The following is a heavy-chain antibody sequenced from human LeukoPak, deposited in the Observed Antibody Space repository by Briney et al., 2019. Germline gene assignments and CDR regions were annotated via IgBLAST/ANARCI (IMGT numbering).Heavy chain of an antibody. J-gene: IGHJ4*02. CDR3: ARGSPFDY. Sequence: GGSLTRSCAASGITVSSDYMSWVRQAPGKGLEWVSVIYSGGSIFYADSVKGRFTIARDNSQNTLYLQMDSLRAEDTAVYFCARGSPFDYWGQGTLVTVSS. CDR2: IYSGGSI. CDR1: GITVSSDY. V-gene: IGHV3-66*01.